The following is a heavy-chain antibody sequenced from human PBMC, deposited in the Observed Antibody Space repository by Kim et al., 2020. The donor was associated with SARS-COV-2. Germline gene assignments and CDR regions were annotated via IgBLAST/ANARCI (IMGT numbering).Heavy chain of an antibody. CDR1: GFTFSSDS. Sequence: GGSLRLSCAASGFTFSSDSMNWVRQAPGKGLEWVSSISSRSSYIYYADSAKGRFTISRENAKKTLNLQMKILRVEDTAVYDCARERVGNWKEDFAFDIWG. D-gene: IGHD1-20*01. J-gene: IGHJ3*02. V-gene: IGHV3-21*04. CDR2: ISSRSSYI. CDR3: ARERVGNWKEDFAFDI.